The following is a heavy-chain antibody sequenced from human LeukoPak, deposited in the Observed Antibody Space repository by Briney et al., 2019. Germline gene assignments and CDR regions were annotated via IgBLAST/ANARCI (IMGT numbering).Heavy chain of an antibody. D-gene: IGHD7-27*01. CDR3: ARESLDWGSGAFDI. Sequence: GGSLRLSCAASGFTFSSYGMHWVRQAPGKGLEWVAFIRYDGSNKYYADSVKGRFTISRDNSKNTLYLQMNSLRAEDTAVYYCARESLDWGSGAFDIWGQGTMVTVSS. V-gene: IGHV3-30*02. CDR1: GFTFSSYG. CDR2: IRYDGSNK. J-gene: IGHJ3*02.